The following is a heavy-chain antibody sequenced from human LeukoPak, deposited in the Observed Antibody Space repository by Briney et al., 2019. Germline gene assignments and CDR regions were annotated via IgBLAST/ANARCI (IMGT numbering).Heavy chain of an antibody. CDR2: IYYSGST. D-gene: IGHD3-10*01. V-gene: IGHV4-30-4*08. CDR1: GGSISSGDYY. J-gene: IGHJ4*02. CDR3: ARERGRYGSGSYSVDY. Sequence: SQTLSLTCTVSGGSISSGDYYWSWIRQPPGKGLEWIGYIYYSGSTYCNPSLKSRVTISVDTSKNQFSLKLSSVTAADTAVYYCARERGRYGSGSYSVDYWGQGTLVTVSS.